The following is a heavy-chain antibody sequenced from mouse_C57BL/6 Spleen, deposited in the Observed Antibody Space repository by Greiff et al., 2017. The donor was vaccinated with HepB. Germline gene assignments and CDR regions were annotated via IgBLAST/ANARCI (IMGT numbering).Heavy chain of an antibody. J-gene: IGHJ4*01. D-gene: IGHD1-1*01. V-gene: IGHV5-9-1*02. Sequence: EVKLQESGEGLVKPGGSLKLSCAASGFTFSSYAMSWVRQTPEKRLEWVAYISSGGDYIYYADTVKGRFTISRDNARNTLYLQMSSLKSEDTAMYDYTRESDYGSGYEAYAMDHWGQGTSVTVSS. CDR1: GFTFSSYA. CDR2: ISSGGDYI. CDR3: TRESDYGSGYEAYAMDH.